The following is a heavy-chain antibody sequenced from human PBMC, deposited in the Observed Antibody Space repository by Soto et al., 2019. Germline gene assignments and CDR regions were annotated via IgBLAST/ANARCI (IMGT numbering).Heavy chain of an antibody. D-gene: IGHD2-21*02. CDR1: GGTFSSYA. CDR2: IIPIFGTA. CDR3: ARDETAYCGGDCYSVAGY. V-gene: IGHV1-69*12. J-gene: IGHJ4*02. Sequence: QVQLVQSGAEVKKPGSSVKVSCKASGGTFSSYAISWVRQARGQGLEWMGGIIPIFGTATYAQKFQGRVTITADESTSTAYMELSSLRSEDTAVYYCARDETAYCGGDCYSVAGYWGQGTLVTVSS.